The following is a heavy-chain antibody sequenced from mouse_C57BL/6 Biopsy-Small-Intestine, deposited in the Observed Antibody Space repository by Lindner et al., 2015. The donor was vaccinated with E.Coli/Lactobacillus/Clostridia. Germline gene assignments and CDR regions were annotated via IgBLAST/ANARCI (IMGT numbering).Heavy chain of an antibody. Sequence: SVKVSCKASGGSFSTYGINWVRQAPGQGLEWMGRIIPILNIANYAQNFQDRVTITADKSTNTAYMELTSLRSDDTAVYYCARVLPRSSSLPYNLNPNWFDPWGQGTLVTVSS. J-gene: IGHJ4*01. D-gene: IGHD4-1*01. CDR1: GGSFSTYG. CDR3: ARVLPRSSSLPYNLNPNWFDP. V-gene: IGHV1S126*01. CDR2: IIPILNIA.